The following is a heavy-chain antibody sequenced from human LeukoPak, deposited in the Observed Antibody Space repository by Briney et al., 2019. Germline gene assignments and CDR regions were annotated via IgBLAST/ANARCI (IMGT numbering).Heavy chain of an antibody. V-gene: IGHV4-31*03. CDR2: IYYSGST. CDR3: AIWLRGPAAIGWFDP. CDR1: GGSISSGGYY. D-gene: IGHD2-2*02. J-gene: IGHJ5*02. Sequence: PQTLSLTCTVSGGSISSGGYYWSWIRQHPGKGLEWIGYIYYSGSTYYNPSLKSRVTISVDTSKNQFSLKLSSVTAADTAVYYCAIWLRGPAAIGWFDPWGQGTLVTVSS.